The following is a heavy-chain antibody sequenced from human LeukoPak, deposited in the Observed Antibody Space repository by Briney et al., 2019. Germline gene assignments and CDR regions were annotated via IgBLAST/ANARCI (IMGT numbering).Heavy chain of an antibody. Sequence: SQTLSLTCTVSGGSISSGSYYWSWIRQPAAKGLEWIGRIYTSGSTNYNPSLKSRVTISVDTSKNQFSLKLSSVTAADTAVYYCARGPSGYSSSWYGGGYFDYWGQGTLVTVSS. D-gene: IGHD6-13*01. V-gene: IGHV4-61*02. CDR1: GGSISSGSYY. CDR2: IYTSGST. J-gene: IGHJ4*02. CDR3: ARGPSGYSSSWYGGGYFDY.